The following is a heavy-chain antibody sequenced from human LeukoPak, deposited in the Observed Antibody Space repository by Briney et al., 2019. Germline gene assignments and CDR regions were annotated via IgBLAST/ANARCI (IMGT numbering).Heavy chain of an antibody. Sequence: ASVKLSCKASGGTFSSYAISWVRQAPGQGLELMGMIIPIFGTANYAQKFQRRDTINTDESTSTAYIEQSSPRYEDTTVHYCARAVHGSESYHWGQGTLVTVSS. J-gene: IGHJ4*02. V-gene: IGHV1-69*05. CDR3: ARAVHGSESYH. D-gene: IGHD3-10*01. CDR2: IIPIFGTA. CDR1: GGTFSSYA.